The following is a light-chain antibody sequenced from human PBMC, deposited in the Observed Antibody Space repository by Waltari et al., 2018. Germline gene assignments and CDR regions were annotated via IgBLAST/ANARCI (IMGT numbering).Light chain of an antibody. V-gene: IGLV2-8*01. CDR3: SSYAGRNTLV. CDR1: SSDVGGYNY. CDR2: EVS. Sequence: QSALTQPPSASGSPGQSVTISCTETSSDVGGYNYVSWYQQHPGKAPELIIYEVSKRPSGVPDRFSGSKSGNTASLTVSGLQAEDEADYYCSSYAGRNTLVFGGGTKLTVL. J-gene: IGLJ3*02.